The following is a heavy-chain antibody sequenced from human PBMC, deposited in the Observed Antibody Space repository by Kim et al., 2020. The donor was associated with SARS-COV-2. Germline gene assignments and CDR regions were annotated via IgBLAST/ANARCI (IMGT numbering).Heavy chain of an antibody. CDR1: GFTVSSNY. D-gene: IGHD6-19*01. V-gene: IGHV3-53*01. CDR3: ARDPIAVAASLDYYYYGMDV. Sequence: GGSLRLSCAASGFTVSSNYMSWVRQAPGKGLEWVSVIYSGGSTYYADSVKGRFTISRDNSKNTLYLQMNSLRAEDTAVYYCARDPIAVAASLDYYYYGMDVWGQGTTVTVSS. CDR2: IYSGGST. J-gene: IGHJ6*02.